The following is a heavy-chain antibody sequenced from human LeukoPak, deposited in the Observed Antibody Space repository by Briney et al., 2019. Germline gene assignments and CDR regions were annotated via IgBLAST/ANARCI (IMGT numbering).Heavy chain of an antibody. CDR3: ARDADYGGDSLGYFDY. CDR1: GFAFSSYT. V-gene: IGHV3-23*01. J-gene: IGHJ4*02. Sequence: PGGSLRLSCVASGFAFSSYTMSWVRQAPGKGLEWVSAISRSGETTHYAGSVRGRFTISRDNSKNTMYLQMNSLRAEDTAVYYCARDADYGGDSLGYFDYWGQGTLVTVSS. D-gene: IGHD4-23*01. CDR2: ISRSGETT.